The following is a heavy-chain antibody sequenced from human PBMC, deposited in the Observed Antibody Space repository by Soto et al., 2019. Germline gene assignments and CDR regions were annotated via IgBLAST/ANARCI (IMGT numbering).Heavy chain of an antibody. CDR2: INHSGST. D-gene: IGHD6-13*01. Sequence: SETLSLTCAVYGGSFSGYYWSWIRQPRGKGLEWIGEINHSGSTNYNPSLKSRVTISVDTSKNQFSLKLSSVTAADTAVYYCARVGSSSWYGPSWFDPWGQGTLVTVSS. V-gene: IGHV4-34*01. J-gene: IGHJ5*02. CDR1: GGSFSGYY. CDR3: ARVGSSSWYGPSWFDP.